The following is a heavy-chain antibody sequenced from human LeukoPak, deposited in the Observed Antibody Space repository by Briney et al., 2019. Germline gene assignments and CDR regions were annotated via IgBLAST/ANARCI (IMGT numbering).Heavy chain of an antibody. J-gene: IGHJ4*02. CDR2: ISSSSSTI. CDR1: GFTFSSYS. Sequence: GGSLRLSCAASGFTFSSYSMNWVRQAPGKGLEWVSYISSSSSTIYYADSVKGRFTISRDNAKNSLYLQMNSLRDEDTAVYYCARGYCYDSSALTPTDYWGQGTLVTVSS. V-gene: IGHV3-48*02. CDR3: ARGYCYDSSALTPTDY. D-gene: IGHD3-22*01.